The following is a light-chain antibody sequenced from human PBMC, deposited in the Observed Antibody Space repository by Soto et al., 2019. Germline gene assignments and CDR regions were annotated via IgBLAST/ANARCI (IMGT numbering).Light chain of an antibody. Sequence: IQVTQSPSSLSASVGESVTITCRASQDIDNYLNWYQHRPGEAPKLLIYDASNLETGVPSRFSGSGSGTDFTFTISSLQPEDIATYYCQQYDNLPLTFGGGTKVDIK. CDR1: QDIDNY. J-gene: IGKJ4*01. V-gene: IGKV1-33*01. CDR3: QQYDNLPLT. CDR2: DAS.